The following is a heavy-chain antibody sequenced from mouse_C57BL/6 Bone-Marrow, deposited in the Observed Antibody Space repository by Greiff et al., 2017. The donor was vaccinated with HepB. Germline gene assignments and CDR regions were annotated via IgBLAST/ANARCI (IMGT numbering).Heavy chain of an antibody. Sequence: EVQLQQSGPELVKPGASVKISCKASGYTFTDYYMNWVKQSHGKSLEWIGDINPNNGGTSYNQKFKGKATLTVDKSSSTAYMELRSLTSEDSAVYYCARRDYRHFDVWGTGTTVTVSS. D-gene: IGHD1-1*02. J-gene: IGHJ1*03. CDR3: ARRDYRHFDV. CDR2: INPNNGGT. CDR1: GYTFTDYY. V-gene: IGHV1-26*01.